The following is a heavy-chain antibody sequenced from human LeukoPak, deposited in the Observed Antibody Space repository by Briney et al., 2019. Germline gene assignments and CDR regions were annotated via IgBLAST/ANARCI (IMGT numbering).Heavy chain of an antibody. CDR2: INPNIGDT. CDR1: GYALTGYY. Sequence: ASVKVSCKASGYALTGYYFHWVRQAPGQGLEWMGWINPNIGDTNYAEKFQGRVTLTRDTSINIAYMELSRLTSDDTAVYYCARSSGFFYYFDYWGKGTLVTVSS. CDR3: ARSSGFFYYFDY. J-gene: IGHJ4*02. V-gene: IGHV1-2*02. D-gene: IGHD3-22*01.